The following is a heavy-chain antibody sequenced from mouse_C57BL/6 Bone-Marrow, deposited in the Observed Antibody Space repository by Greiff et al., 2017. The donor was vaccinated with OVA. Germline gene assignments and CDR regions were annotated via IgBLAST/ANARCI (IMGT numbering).Heavy chain of an antibody. J-gene: IGHJ2*01. D-gene: IGHD1-1*01. CDR3: ARGRVYYYGSSYGY. Sequence: VQVVESGAELARPGASVKLSCKASGYTFTSYGISWVKQRTGQGLEWIGEIYPRSGNTYYNEKFKGKATLTADKSSSTAYMELRSLTSEDSAVYFCARGRVYYYGSSYGYWGQGTTLTVSS. CDR1: GYTFTSYG. V-gene: IGHV1-81*01. CDR2: IYPRSGNT.